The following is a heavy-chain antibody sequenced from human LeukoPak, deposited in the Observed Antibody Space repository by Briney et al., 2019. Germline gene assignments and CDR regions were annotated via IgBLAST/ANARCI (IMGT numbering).Heavy chain of an antibody. CDR2: ISYDGSNK. CDR3: ASFITMVRGVIITPGYFDY. CDR1: GFTFSRYA. J-gene: IGHJ4*02. V-gene: IGHV3-30-3*01. Sequence: GGSPRLSCVASGFTFSRYAMHWVRLAPGKGLEWVAVISYDGSNKYYADSVKGRFTISRDNSKNTLYLQMNSLRDEDTAVYYCASFITMVRGVIITPGYFDYWGQGTLVTVSS. D-gene: IGHD3-10*01.